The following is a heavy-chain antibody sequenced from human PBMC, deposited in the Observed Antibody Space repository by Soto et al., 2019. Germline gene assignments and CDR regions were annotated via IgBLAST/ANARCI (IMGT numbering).Heavy chain of an antibody. V-gene: IGHV1-18*04. CDR1: GYTVTNHG. CDR2: INPYNANT. Sequence: QVQLVQSGTEVKKPGASVKVSCKTSGYTVTNHGINWVRQATGQGLEWMGWINPYNANTNYAQKLQGRVTMTTDTSTTTAYMDLRSLTSDDTAVYYCARDRVAGIWGDAFDIWGQWTVVTVSS. D-gene: IGHD3-16*01. J-gene: IGHJ3*02. CDR3: ARDRVAGIWGDAFDI.